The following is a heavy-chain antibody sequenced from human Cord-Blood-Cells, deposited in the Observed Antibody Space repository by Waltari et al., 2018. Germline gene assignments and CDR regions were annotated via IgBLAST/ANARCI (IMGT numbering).Heavy chain of an antibody. CDR1: GFTFSNAW. J-gene: IGHJ6*03. CDR2: IKSKTDGGTT. V-gene: IGHV3-15*01. Sequence: EVQLVESGGGLVKPGGSLRLSCAASGFTFSNAWMSWVRQAPGKGLERVGRIKSKTDGGTTDYAAPVKGKFTISKDDSKNTLYLQMNSLKTEDTAVYYCTTCSSTSCYYYYYMDVWGKGTTVTVSS. CDR3: TTCSSTSCYYYYYMDV. D-gene: IGHD2-2*01.